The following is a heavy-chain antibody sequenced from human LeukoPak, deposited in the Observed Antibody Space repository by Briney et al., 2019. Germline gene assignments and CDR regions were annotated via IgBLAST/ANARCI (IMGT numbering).Heavy chain of an antibody. D-gene: IGHD6-6*01. Sequence: SETLSLTCTVSGGSININTYYWGWIRQPPGKGLEWIGSIYYSGRTYYNPSLKSRVTISVDTSKNQFSLKLSSVTAADTAVYYCARASHGWYFDLWGRGTLVTVSS. J-gene: IGHJ2*01. V-gene: IGHV4-39*07. CDR3: ARASHGWYFDL. CDR2: IYYSGRT. CDR1: GGSININTYY.